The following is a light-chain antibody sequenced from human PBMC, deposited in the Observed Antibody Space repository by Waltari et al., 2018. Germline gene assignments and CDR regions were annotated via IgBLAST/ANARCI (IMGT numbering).Light chain of an antibody. Sequence: QLVLTQSPSASASPGASVKLTCTLRSGHSSTIIPWHQQQPEKCPRYLMKVNSDGSHSKGDEIPDRFSGSSSGAERYLTISSVQSEDEADYYCQTGGHGTWVFGGGTKLTVL. CDR3: QTGGHGTWV. V-gene: IGLV4-69*01. CDR2: VNSDGSH. J-gene: IGLJ3*02. CDR1: SGHSSTI.